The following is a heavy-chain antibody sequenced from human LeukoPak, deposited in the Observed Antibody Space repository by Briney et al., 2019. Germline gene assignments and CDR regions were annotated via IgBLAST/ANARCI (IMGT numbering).Heavy chain of an antibody. D-gene: IGHD6-13*01. Sequence: GGSLRLSCSASGFTFRSYAMHWVRQAPGKGLEYVSAISSRGSSTYYADSLKGRFTISRDDSKYTLYLEMSSLRAEDTALYYCSSLDYWGQGTLVTVSS. CDR2: ISSRGSST. V-gene: IGHV3-64D*06. J-gene: IGHJ4*02. CDR1: GFTFRSYA. CDR3: SSLDY.